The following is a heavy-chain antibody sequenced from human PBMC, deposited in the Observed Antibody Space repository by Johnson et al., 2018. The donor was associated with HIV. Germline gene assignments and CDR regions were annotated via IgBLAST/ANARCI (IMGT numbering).Heavy chain of an antibody. CDR2: IKSKTDGGTT. J-gene: IGHJ3*02. CDR1: GFTVSNNF. V-gene: IGHV3-15*01. D-gene: IGHD3-22*01. CDR3: TRTDDAYHYDTFGYIDAFDI. Sequence: VQLVESGGGLMQPGGSLRLSCVASGFTVSNNFMSWVRQAPGKGLEWVGRIKSKTDGGTTDYAAPVKGRFTFSRDDSKNTLYLQMNSLKTEDTAVYYCTRTDDAYHYDTFGYIDAFDIWGQGTMVTVSS.